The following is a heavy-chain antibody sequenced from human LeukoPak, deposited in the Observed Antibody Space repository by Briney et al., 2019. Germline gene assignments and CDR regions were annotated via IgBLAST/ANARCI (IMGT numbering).Heavy chain of an antibody. J-gene: IGHJ5*02. CDR3: ARGGKGYNYGSEPWFDP. V-gene: IGHV4-34*01. Sequence: KPSETLSLTCAVYGGSFSGYYWSWIRQPPGKGLEWIGEINHSGSTHYNPSLKSRVTISVDTSKNQFSLNLSSVTAADTAVYYCARGGKGYNYGSEPWFDPWGQGTLVTVSS. D-gene: IGHD5-18*01. CDR1: GGSFSGYY. CDR2: INHSGST.